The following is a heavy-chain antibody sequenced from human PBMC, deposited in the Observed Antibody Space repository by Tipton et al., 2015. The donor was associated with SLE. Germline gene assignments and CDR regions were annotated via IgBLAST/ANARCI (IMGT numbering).Heavy chain of an antibody. J-gene: IGHJ2*01. V-gene: IGHV1-8*01. CDR1: GYTFTSYD. Sequence: QSGAEVKKPGASVKVSCKTSGYTFTSYDINWVRQATGQGLEWMGWMNPNSGNTGYAQKFQGRVTMTRNTSISTPYMELSSLSSEDTAVYYCARETDWYFDLWGRGTLVTVSS. CDR2: MNPNSGNT. CDR3: ARETDWYFDL.